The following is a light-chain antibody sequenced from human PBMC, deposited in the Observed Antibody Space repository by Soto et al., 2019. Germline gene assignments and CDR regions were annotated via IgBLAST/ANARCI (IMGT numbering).Light chain of an antibody. CDR1: SSDVGGYNY. CDR3: AAWDDSLNGQV. J-gene: IGLJ1*01. V-gene: IGLV2-8*01. Sequence: QSVLTQPPSASGSPGQSVTISCTGTSSDVGGYNYVSWYQQHPGKAPKLVIYEVSKRPSGVPDRFSGSKSGNTASLTVSGLQAEDEADYYCAAWDDSLNGQVFGTGTKLTVL. CDR2: EVS.